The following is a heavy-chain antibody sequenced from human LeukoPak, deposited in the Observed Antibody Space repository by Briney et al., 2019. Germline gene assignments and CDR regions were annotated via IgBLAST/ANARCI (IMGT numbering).Heavy chain of an antibody. CDR1: GVSISSSVYY. D-gene: IGHD3-10*01. Sequence: SETLSLVCTVSGVSISSSVYYWSWIRQPPGKGLEWIGEINHSGSTNYNPSLKSRVTISVDTSKNQFSLKLSSVTAADTAVYYCARGRSYYGSGSPLGYWGQGTLVTVSS. CDR3: ARGRSYYGSGSPLGY. CDR2: INHSGST. J-gene: IGHJ4*02. V-gene: IGHV4-39*07.